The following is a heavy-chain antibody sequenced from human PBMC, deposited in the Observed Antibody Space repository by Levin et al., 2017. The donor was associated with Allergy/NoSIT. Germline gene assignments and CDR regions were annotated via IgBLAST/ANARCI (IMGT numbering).Heavy chain of an antibody. CDR2: IRHDGRNK. J-gene: IGHJ3*02. D-gene: IGHD6-13*01. V-gene: IGHV3-33*01. CDR1: GFTFSNYA. CDR3: ARGTGYTSTWHIERPEI. Sequence: GGSLRLSCAASGFTFSNYAIHWVRQAPGKGLEWVAVIRHDGRNKYYADSVKGRFTISRDNSKNTLYLQMNNLRAEDTAVYYCARGTGYTSTWHIERPEIWGQGTMITVSS.